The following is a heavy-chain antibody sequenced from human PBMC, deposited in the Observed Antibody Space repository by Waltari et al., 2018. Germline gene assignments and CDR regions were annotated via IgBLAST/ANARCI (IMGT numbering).Heavy chain of an antibody. CDR1: GYSISSGYY. D-gene: IGHD5-12*01. J-gene: IGHJ4*02. CDR2: IYHSGST. CDR3: ARIATNYFDY. Sequence: QVQLQESGPGLVKPSETLSLTCAVSGYSISSGYYWGWIRQPPGKGREWIGSIYHSGSTYYNPSLKSRVTISVDTSKNQFSLKLSSVTAADTAVYYCARIATNYFDYWGQGTLVTVSS. V-gene: IGHV4-38-2*01.